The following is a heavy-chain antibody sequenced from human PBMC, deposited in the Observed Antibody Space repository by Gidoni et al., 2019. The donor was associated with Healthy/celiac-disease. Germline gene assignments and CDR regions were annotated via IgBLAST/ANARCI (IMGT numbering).Heavy chain of an antibody. CDR1: GFTLSGYA. Sequence: EVQLLESGGGLVQPGGSLGRTCADSGFTLSGYAISWVRPAPGQGLDLVSAISGSGGSTYYADSVKGRFTISRDNSTTTLYLQMNCLRAEDTAVYYCAKPAFSFRGGSCYRSNYYYYGIDFWGQGTTVTVSS. CDR3: AKPAFSFRGGSCYRSNYYYYGIDF. CDR2: ISGSGGST. D-gene: IGHD2-15*01. J-gene: IGHJ6*02. V-gene: IGHV3-23*01.